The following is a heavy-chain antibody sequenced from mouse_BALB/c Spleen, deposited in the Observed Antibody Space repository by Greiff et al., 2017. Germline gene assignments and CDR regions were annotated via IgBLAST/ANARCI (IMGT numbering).Heavy chain of an antibody. CDR1: GYTFTDYN. Sequence: EVQVVESGPELVKPGASVKISCKASGYTFTDYNMHWVKQSHGKSLEWIGYIYPYNGGTGYNQKFKSKATLTVDNSSSTAYMELRSLTSEDSAVYYCAREGLYDYDYAMDYWGQGTSVTVSS. D-gene: IGHD2-4*01. J-gene: IGHJ4*01. V-gene: IGHV1S29*02. CDR3: AREGLYDYDYAMDY. CDR2: IYPYNGGT.